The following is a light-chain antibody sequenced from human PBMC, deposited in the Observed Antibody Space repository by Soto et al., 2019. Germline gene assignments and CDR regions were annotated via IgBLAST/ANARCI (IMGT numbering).Light chain of an antibody. CDR1: QSVSSSF. V-gene: IGKV3-20*01. J-gene: IGKJ4*01. CDR2: GAS. Sequence: EIVLTQSPGTLSLSPGERATLSCRASQSVSSSFLAWYQQKPGQAPRLLIYGASSRATGIPDSFSGSGSGTDFTLNISRLEPEDVAVYYCQQYGSSPLTFGGGTKGEIK. CDR3: QQYGSSPLT.